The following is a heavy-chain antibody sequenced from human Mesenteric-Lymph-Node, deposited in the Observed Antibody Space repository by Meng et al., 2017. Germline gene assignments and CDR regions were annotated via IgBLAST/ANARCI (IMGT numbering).Heavy chain of an antibody. Sequence: GESLKISCAASGFTFSSYAMHWVRQAPGKGLEWVAVISYDGSNKYYADSVKGRFTISRDNSKNTLYLQMNSLRAEDTAVYYCARDFSYGDYYYYYYGMDVWGQGTTVTVSS. CDR1: GFTFSSYA. D-gene: IGHD4-17*01. J-gene: IGHJ6*02. CDR3: ARDFSYGDYYYYYYGMDV. V-gene: IGHV3-30*04. CDR2: ISYDGSNK.